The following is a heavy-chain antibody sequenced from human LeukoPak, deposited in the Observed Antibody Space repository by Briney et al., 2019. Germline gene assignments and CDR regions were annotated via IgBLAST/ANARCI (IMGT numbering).Heavy chain of an antibody. CDR2: ISYDGSNE. CDR1: GFTFSTYA. Sequence: PGGSPRLSCAASGFTFSTYAMHWVRQAPGKGLEWVAVISYDGSNEYYADSVKGRFTISRDNSKNTLYLQMNSLRAEDTAVYYCAKRLSSSGYYPPFDYWGQGTLVTVSS. J-gene: IGHJ4*02. CDR3: AKRLSSSGYYPPFDY. D-gene: IGHD3-22*01. V-gene: IGHV3-30*18.